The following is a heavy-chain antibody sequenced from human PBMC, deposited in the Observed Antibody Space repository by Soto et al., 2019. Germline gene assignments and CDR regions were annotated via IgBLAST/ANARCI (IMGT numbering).Heavy chain of an antibody. Sequence: QVQLVQSGAEVKKPGSSVKVSCKASGGTLNTNTISWVRQAPGQGLEWMGTIIPMVGKEKYEQRFQGRVTMTADKATGTVYMEHRSLPSEDTALYYCAGHQGWLDPGGQGTLVTVSS. CDR2: IIPMVGKE. J-gene: IGHJ5*02. CDR1: GGTLNTNT. V-gene: IGHV1-69*02. CDR3: AGHQGWLDP.